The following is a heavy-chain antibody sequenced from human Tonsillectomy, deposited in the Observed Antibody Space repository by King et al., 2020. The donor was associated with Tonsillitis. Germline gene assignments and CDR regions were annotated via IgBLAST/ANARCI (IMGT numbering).Heavy chain of an antibody. D-gene: IGHD2-8*01. CDR3: ARDVEGLGYCSYGLCRWWFNP. CDR1: GGTFSSYA. J-gene: IGHJ5*02. CDR2: IIPIFGTI. V-gene: IGHV1-69*01. Sequence: QLVQSGTEVKKPGSSVKVSCKASGGTFSSYAISWVRQAPGQGLEWMGGIIPIFGTINSAQKFQGRVTITADESTSTVYMELSSLRSEDTAVYYCARDVEGLGYCSYGLCRWWFNPWGQGTLVTVSS.